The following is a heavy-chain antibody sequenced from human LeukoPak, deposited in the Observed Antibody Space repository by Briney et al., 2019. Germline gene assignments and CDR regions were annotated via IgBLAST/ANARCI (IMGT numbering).Heavy chain of an antibody. CDR1: GFSFSSYE. V-gene: IGHV3-48*03. CDR3: AREPLSVYTVNDAFDI. CDR2: ISSRGGTT. J-gene: IGHJ3*02. D-gene: IGHD4-17*01. Sequence: GGSLRLSCAASGFSFSSYEMNWVRRAPGKGLEWVPYISSRGGTTYYADSVKGRFTISRDNAKDSLYLQMNSLRVEDTAVYYCAREPLSVYTVNDAFDIWGQGTMVTVSS.